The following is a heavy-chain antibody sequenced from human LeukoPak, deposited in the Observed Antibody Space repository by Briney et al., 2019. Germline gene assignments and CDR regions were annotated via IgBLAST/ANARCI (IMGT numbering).Heavy chain of an antibody. CDR3: ARRLLSVGFGWFEVVTATHDAFDI. Sequence: ASVKVSCKASGYTFTGYYMHWVRQAPGQGLEWMGWINPNSGGTNYAQKFQGRVTMTRDTSISTAYMELSRLRSDDTAVYYCARRLLSVGFGWFEVVTATHDAFDIWGQGTMVTVSS. V-gene: IGHV1-2*02. CDR1: GYTFTGYY. D-gene: IGHD2-21*02. CDR2: INPNSGGT. J-gene: IGHJ3*02.